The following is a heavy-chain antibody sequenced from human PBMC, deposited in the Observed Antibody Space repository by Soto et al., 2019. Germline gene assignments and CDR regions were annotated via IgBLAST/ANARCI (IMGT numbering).Heavy chain of an antibody. CDR3: ARLDGNSYDSSGYYYYYYGMDV. CDR2: ISSSGSTI. J-gene: IGHJ6*02. D-gene: IGHD3-22*01. CDR1: GFTFSDYY. Sequence: QVQLVESGGGLVKPGGSLRLSCAASGFTFSDYYMSWIRQAPGKGLEWVSYISSSGSTIYYADSVKGRFTISRDNAKNSRYLQMNSLRAEDTAVYYCARLDGNSYDSSGYYYYYYGMDVWGQGTTVTVSS. V-gene: IGHV3-11*01.